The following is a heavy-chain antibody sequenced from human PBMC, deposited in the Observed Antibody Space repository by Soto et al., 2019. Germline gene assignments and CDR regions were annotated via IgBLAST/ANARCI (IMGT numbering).Heavy chain of an antibody. D-gene: IGHD3-22*01. CDR2: ISTSATTI. J-gene: IGHJ4*02. CDR3: ARVNFHSSGPNFEY. Sequence: GASRRLSWPASGFPASSYEMTWVLQAPGKGLEWVSYISTSATTIAYADSVNGRFTISRDNAKNSLYLQMNSLRAGDTAVYYCARVNFHSSGPNFEYWGQGTLVTF. CDR1: GFPASSYE. V-gene: IGHV3-48*03.